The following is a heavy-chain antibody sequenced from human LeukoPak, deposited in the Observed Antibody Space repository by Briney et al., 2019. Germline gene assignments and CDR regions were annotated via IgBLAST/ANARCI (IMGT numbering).Heavy chain of an antibody. J-gene: IGHJ6*02. D-gene: IGHD2-15*01. CDR1: GFTFSSYA. CDR3: AKMGYCSGGSCYVYGMDV. Sequence: PGGSLRLSCAASGFTFSSYAMSWVRQAPGEGLEWVSAISGSGGSTYYADSVKGRFTISRDNSKNTLYLQMNSLRAEDTAVYYCAKMGYCSGGSCYVYGMDVWGQGTTVTVSS. CDR2: ISGSGGST. V-gene: IGHV3-23*01.